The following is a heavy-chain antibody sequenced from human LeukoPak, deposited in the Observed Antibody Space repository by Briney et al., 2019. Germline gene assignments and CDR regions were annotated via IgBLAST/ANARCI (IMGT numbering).Heavy chain of an antibody. CDR1: GGTFSSYA. CDR3: AIQLWYDFDY. CDR2: ISAYNGNT. J-gene: IGHJ4*02. D-gene: IGHD5-18*01. V-gene: IGHV1-18*01. Sequence: ASVKVSCKASGGTFSSYAISWVRQAPGQGLEWMGWISAYNGNTNYAQELQGRVTMTTDTSTSTAYMELRSLRSDDTAVYYCAIQLWYDFDYWGQGTLVTVSS.